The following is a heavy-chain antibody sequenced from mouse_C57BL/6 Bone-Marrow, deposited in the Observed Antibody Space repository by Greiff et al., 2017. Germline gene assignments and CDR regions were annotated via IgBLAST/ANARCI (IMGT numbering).Heavy chain of an antibody. CDR2: ISSGGSYT. Sequence: EVQLVESGGDLVKPGGSLKLSCAASGFTFSSYGMSWVRQTPDKRLEWVATISSGGSYTYYPDSVKGRFTISRDNAKNTLYLQMSSLKSEYTAMYYCARSFYDWFAYWGQGTLVTVSA. V-gene: IGHV5-6*01. CDR3: ARSFYDWFAY. D-gene: IGHD2-3*01. CDR1: GFTFSSYG. J-gene: IGHJ3*01.